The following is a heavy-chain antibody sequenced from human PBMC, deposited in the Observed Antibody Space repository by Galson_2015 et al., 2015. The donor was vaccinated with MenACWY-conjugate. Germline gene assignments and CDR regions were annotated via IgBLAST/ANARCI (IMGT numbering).Heavy chain of an antibody. CDR2: INRDGTST. V-gene: IGHV3-74*01. CDR1: GFTFSNYW. Sequence: SLRLSCAASGFTFSNYWMHWVRQTPGKGLVWVSRINRDGTSTTYEDSVKGRFTISRDNAKNTLILQMNSLRVEDTAVYYCTRDRKGLIASVPSNWFDPWGRGTLVTVSS. J-gene: IGHJ5*02. CDR3: TRDRKGLIASVPSNWFDP. D-gene: IGHD2/OR15-2a*01.